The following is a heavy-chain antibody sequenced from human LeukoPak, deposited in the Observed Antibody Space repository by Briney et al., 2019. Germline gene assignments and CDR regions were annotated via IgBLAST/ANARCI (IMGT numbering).Heavy chain of an antibody. CDR3: ARGRGYCSSTSCYTVFDY. D-gene: IGHD2-2*02. V-gene: IGHV1-69*01. CDR2: IIPIFGKA. J-gene: IGHJ4*02. CDR1: GGTFSSYA. Sequence: SVKVSCKASGGTFSSYAISWVRQAPGQGLEWMGGIIPIFGKANYAQKLQGRVTITADESTSTAYMELSSLRSEDTAVYYCARGRGYCSSTSCYTVFDYWGQGTLVTVSS.